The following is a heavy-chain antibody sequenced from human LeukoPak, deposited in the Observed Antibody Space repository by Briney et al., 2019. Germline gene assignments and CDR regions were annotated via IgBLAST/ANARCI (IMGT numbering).Heavy chain of an antibody. CDR3: ARAGRASYYYDSSVVWYFDY. D-gene: IGHD3-22*01. Sequence: ASVKVSCKASGYTFTSYGISWVRQAPGQGLEWMGWISAYNGNTNYAQKLQGRVTMTTDTSTSTAYMELRSLRSEDTAVYYCARAGRASYYYDSSVVWYFDYWGQGTLVTVSS. J-gene: IGHJ4*02. V-gene: IGHV1-18*01. CDR1: GYTFTSYG. CDR2: ISAYNGNT.